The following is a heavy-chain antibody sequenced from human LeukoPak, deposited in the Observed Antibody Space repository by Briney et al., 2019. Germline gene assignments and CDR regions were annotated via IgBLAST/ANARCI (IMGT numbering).Heavy chain of an antibody. CDR2: ISSSGSTI. V-gene: IGHV3-48*03. D-gene: IGHD1-26*01. Sequence: GGSLRLSCAASGFTFSSYEMNWVRQAPGKGLEWVSYISSSGSTIYYADSVKGRFIISRDDSKDTLYLQMNRLRAEDTAVYYCARVNSGLDAFDIWGQGTMVTVSS. J-gene: IGHJ3*02. CDR1: GFTFSSYE. CDR3: ARVNSGLDAFDI.